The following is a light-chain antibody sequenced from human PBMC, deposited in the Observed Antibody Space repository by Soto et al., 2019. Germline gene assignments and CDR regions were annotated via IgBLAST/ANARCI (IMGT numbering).Light chain of an antibody. CDR1: SSDVGSYNL. Sequence: QSVLTQPASVSGSPGQSITISCTGTSSDVGSYNLVSWYQQHPGKAPKLMIYDGSKRPSGVSNRFSGSKSGNTASLTISGFQAEDEADYYCCSYAGSSTVVFGGGTKLTVL. V-gene: IGLV2-23*01. J-gene: IGLJ2*01. CDR2: DGS. CDR3: CSYAGSSTVV.